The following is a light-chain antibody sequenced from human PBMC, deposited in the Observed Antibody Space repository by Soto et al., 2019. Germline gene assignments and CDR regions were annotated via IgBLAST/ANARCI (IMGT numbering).Light chain of an antibody. CDR2: GAS. J-gene: IGKJ1*01. CDR3: QQYGSSPRT. V-gene: IGKV3-20*01. CDR1: QTVSSSY. Sequence: EIVLTQSPGTLSLSPGERATLSCRASQTVSSSYLVWYQQKPGQAPRLLIYGASSRATGIPDRFSGSESGTDFTLTISRLEPEDFAVYYCQQYGSSPRTFGQGTKVDIK.